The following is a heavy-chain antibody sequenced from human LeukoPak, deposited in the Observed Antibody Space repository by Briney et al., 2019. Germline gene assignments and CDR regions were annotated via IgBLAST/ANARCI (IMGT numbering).Heavy chain of an antibody. CDR3: ASSNFYGSGTYFDY. J-gene: IGHJ4*02. CDR1: GGSITNYY. V-gene: IGHV4-59*01. Sequence: SETLSLTCTVSGGSITNYYWTWVRQPPGKGLEWIGYVYYSGSTNYNPSLKSRVTISIDTSKNQLSLKVSSVTAADTAVYYCASSNFYGSGTYFDYWGQGTLVTVSS. D-gene: IGHD3-10*01. CDR2: VYYSGST.